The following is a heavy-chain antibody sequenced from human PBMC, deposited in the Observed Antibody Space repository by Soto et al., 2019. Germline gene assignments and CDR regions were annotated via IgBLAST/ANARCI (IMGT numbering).Heavy chain of an antibody. CDR3: ARGEQYSGMTFDY. D-gene: IGHD1-26*01. CDR2: TYYRSKWYY. V-gene: IGHV6-1*01. CDR1: GDSVSSNRAG. J-gene: IGHJ4*01. Sequence: QVQLQQSGPGLVKPSQTLSHTCAITGDSVSSNRAGLSWVRQSPSRGLEWLGRTYYRSKWYYEHAILVRGRITINADTSQNQFSLQLTSVTPDDKAVYFCARGEQYSGMTFDYWGKGTKVTVSS.